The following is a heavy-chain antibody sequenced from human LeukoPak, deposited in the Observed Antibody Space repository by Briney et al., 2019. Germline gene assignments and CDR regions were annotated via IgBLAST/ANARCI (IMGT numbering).Heavy chain of an antibody. J-gene: IGHJ5*02. CDR3: ARERSIAARRANWFDP. Sequence: ASVKVSCKASGYTFTGYYMHWVRQAPGQGLEWMGWIDPNSGGTNYAQKFQGRVTMTRDTSISTAYMELSRLRSDDTAVYYCARERSIAARRANWFDPWGQGTLVTVSS. D-gene: IGHD6-6*01. V-gene: IGHV1-2*02. CDR2: IDPNSGGT. CDR1: GYTFTGYY.